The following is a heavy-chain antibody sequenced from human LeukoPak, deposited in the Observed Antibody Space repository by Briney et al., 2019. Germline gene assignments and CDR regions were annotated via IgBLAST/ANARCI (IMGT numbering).Heavy chain of an antibody. V-gene: IGHV1-2*02. CDR2: INPNSGGT. J-gene: IGHJ4*02. D-gene: IGHD3-10*01. Sequence: GASVKVSCKASGYTFTSYYMHWVRQAPGQGLEWMGWINPNSGGTNYAQKFQGRVTMTRDTSISTAYMELSRLRSDDTAVYYCARTLWFGEFTGEFDYWGQGTLVTVSS. CDR1: GYTFTSYY. CDR3: ARTLWFGEFTGEFDY.